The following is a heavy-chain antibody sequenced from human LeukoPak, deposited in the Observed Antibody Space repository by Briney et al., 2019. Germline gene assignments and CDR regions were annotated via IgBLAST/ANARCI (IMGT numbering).Heavy chain of an antibody. CDR3: AREVSRWPYYFDY. J-gene: IGHJ4*02. CDR2: IYYSGST. V-gene: IGHV4-59*12. Sequence: SETLSLTCTVSGGSISSYYWSWIRQPPGKGLEWIGYIYYSGSTYYNPSLKSRVTISVDTSKNQFSLKLSSVTAADTAVYYCAREVSRWPYYFDYWGQGTLVTVSS. CDR1: GGSISSYY. D-gene: IGHD4-23*01.